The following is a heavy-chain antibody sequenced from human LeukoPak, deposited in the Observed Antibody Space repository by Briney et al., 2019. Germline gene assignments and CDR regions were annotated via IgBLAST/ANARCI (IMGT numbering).Heavy chain of an antibody. CDR2: ISGSGGAT. CDR3: AKRGFVIRVILVGFHKEAYYFDS. D-gene: IGHD3-22*01. CDR1: GLTLSNYG. V-gene: IGHV3-23*01. Sequence: PGGSLRLSCAVSGLTLSNYGMSWVRQAPGKGLEWVAGISGSGGATNYADSVKGRFTISRDNRKNTLYLQMNSLTAEDTAVHFCAKRGFVIRVILVGFHKEAYYFDSWGQGALVTVSS. J-gene: IGHJ4*02.